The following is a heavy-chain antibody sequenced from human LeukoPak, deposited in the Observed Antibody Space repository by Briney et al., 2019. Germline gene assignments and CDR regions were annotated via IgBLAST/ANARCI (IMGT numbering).Heavy chain of an antibody. Sequence: GGSLRLSCAASGFTLSSYAMHWIRQPAGKGLEWVSAIGTAGDTFYPGSVKGRFTISRENAKKSLFLQMNSLRAEDTAVYYCARQNTPHGNFDYWGQGTLVSVSS. D-gene: IGHD1-26*01. J-gene: IGHJ4*02. CDR2: IGTAGDT. CDR1: GFTLSSYA. V-gene: IGHV3-13*01. CDR3: ARQNTPHGNFDY.